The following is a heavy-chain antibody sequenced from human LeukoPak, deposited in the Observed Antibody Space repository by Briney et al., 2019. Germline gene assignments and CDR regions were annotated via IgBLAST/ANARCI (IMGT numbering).Heavy chain of an antibody. CDR1: GGSISSYY. D-gene: IGHD1-26*01. V-gene: IGHV4-4*07. J-gene: IGHJ4*02. CDR3: ARSMVRGSYDEYYFDY. CDR2: IYTSGST. Sequence: SETLSLTCTVPGGSISSYYWSWIRQPAGKGLEWIGRIYTSGSTNYNPSLKSRVTMSVDTSKNQFSLKLSSVTAADTAVYYCARSMVRGSYDEYYFDYWGQGTLVTVSS.